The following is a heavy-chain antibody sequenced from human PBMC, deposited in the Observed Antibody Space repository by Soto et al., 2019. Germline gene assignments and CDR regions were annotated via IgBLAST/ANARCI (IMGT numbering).Heavy chain of an antibody. V-gene: IGHV3-23*03. D-gene: IGHD3-22*01. CDR3: AKVGPYYNLNWFDP. CDR1: GFPFSNYA. Sequence: GGSLRLSCASSGFPFSNYAMTWVRQAPGKGLEWVSLIPSGGSTTFYADSVKGRFTVSRDNSKNTVYLQMNSLRAEDTAVYYCAKVGPYYNLNWFDPWGQGTLVTVSS. CDR2: IPSGGSTT. J-gene: IGHJ5*02.